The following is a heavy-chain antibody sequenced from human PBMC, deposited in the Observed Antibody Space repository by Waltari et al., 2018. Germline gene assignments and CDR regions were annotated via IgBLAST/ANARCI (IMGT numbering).Heavy chain of an antibody. CDR1: GFSFSHYP. CDR3: AKADFGDPFWYFDL. CDR2: MTADGRSR. Sequence: EVQLLESGGDLVQPGGALRPSGAASGFSFSHYPMAWVRQAPGKGLEWVSTMTADGRSRNYADSVKGRFTISRDNSQNTLDLQMNTLRAEDTAVYFCAKADFGDPFWYFDLWGRGTLVTV. V-gene: IGHV3-23*01. D-gene: IGHD4-17*01. J-gene: IGHJ2*01.